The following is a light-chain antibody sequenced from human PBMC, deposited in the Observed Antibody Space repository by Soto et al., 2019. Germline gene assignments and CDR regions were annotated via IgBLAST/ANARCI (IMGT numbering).Light chain of an antibody. CDR3: SSYAGSNSYV. Sequence: SALTQPRSASGSPGQSVTISCTGTSSDVGGYNYVSWYQQHPGKAPKLMIYEVSKRPSGVPDRFSGSKSGNTASLTVSGLQAEDEVDYYCSSYAGSNSYVFGTGTKLTVL. V-gene: IGLV2-8*01. CDR1: SSDVGGYNY. J-gene: IGLJ1*01. CDR2: EVS.